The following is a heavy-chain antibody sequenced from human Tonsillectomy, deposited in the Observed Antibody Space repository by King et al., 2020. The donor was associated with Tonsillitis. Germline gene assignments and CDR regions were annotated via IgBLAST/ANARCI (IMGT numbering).Heavy chain of an antibody. CDR3: ARVYGSGSEGFHP. CDR2: VYHSGST. V-gene: IGHV4-30-2*01. D-gene: IGHD3-10*01. J-gene: IGHJ5*02. CDR1: GGSISSAGYS. Sequence: QLQESGSGLVKPSQTLSLTCGVSGGSISSAGYSWNWIRQPPGKGLEWIGYVYHSGSTYYNPSLKSRVTMSVDRSRNQFSLHLNSVTAADTAVYFCARVYGSGSEGFHPWGQGTLVTVSS.